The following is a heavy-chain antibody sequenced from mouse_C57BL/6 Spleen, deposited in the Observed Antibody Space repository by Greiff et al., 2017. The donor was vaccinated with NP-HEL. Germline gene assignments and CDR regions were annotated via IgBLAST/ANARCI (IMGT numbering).Heavy chain of an antibody. J-gene: IGHJ4*01. D-gene: IGHD1-3*01. Sequence: EVQLQESGAELVRPGASVKLSCTASGFNIKDDYMHWVKQRPEQGLEWIGWIDPENGDTEYASKFQGKATITADTSSNTAYLQLSSLTSEDTAVYCCTTSGSSAAMDYWGQGTSVTVSS. CDR2: IDPENGDT. CDR3: TTSGSSAAMDY. V-gene: IGHV14-4*01. CDR1: GFNIKDDY.